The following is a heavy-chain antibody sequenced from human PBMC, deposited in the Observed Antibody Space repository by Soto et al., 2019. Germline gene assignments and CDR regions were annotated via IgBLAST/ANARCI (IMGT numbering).Heavy chain of an antibody. CDR2: IYYDESDK. D-gene: IGHD5-12*01. CDR1: GFYLSSSG. Sequence: QVQLVESGGGVIQPGRSLRLSCAASGFYLSSSGMHWVRQAPGKGLEWVAVIYYDESDKVYSDSVRGRFTVSKDDSKNTLSLQMTSLRAEDTAMYFFARSRDGYNHGLNSWGQGPLVTVSS. V-gene: IGHV3-33*01. J-gene: IGHJ4*02. CDR3: ARSRDGYNHGLNS.